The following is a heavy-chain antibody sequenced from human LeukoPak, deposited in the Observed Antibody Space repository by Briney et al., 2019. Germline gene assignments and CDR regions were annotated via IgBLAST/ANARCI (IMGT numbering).Heavy chain of an antibody. D-gene: IGHD4-17*01. V-gene: IGHV4-39*07. Sequence: SETLSLTCTVSAGSISSTSYYWGWIRRPPGKGLEWIGSISYGGNTYYNPSLKSRVTISVDTSKNQFSLKLSSVTAADTAVYYCARDRCPGLRPTTDWFDPWGPGTLVTVSS. CDR2: ISYGGNT. J-gene: IGHJ5*02. CDR3: ARDRCPGLRPTTDWFDP. CDR1: AGSISSTSYY.